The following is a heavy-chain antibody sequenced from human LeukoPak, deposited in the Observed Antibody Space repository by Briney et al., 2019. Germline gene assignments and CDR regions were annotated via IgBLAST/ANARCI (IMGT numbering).Heavy chain of an antibody. CDR1: GYSFTSYW. CDR3: ARHVSDILTGHAFDI. V-gene: IGHV5-10-1*01. CDR2: IDPSDSYT. Sequence: GESLKISCKGSGYSFTSYWISWVRQMPGEGLEWMGRIDPSDSYTNYSPSFQGHVTIAADNSISTAYLQWSSLKASDTAMYYCARHVSDILTGHAFDIWGQGTMVTVSS. J-gene: IGHJ3*02. D-gene: IGHD3-9*01.